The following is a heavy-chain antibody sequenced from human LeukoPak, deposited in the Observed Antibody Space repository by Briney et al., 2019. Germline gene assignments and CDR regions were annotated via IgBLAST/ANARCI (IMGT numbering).Heavy chain of an antibody. V-gene: IGHV1-3*01. CDR3: AREVGVVNWFDP. CDR2: INAGNGNT. CDR1: GYTFTSYA. Sequence: ASVKVSCKASGYTFTSYAMHWVRQAPGQRLEWMGWINAGNGNTKCSQKFQGRVTITRDTSASTAYMELSSLRSEDTAVYYCAREVGVVNWFDPWGQGTLVTVSS. D-gene: IGHD3-3*01. J-gene: IGHJ5*02.